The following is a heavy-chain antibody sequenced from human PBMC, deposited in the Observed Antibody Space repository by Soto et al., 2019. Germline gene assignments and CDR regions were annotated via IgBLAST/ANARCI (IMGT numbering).Heavy chain of an antibody. Sequence: QVQLVESGGGVVQPGRSLRLSCAASGFTFSSYGMHRVRQAPGKGLGWVAVIWYDGSNKYYADSVKGRFTISRDNSKNTLYLQMNSLRAEDTAVYYCARDRYSSAWYDLDYWGQGTLVTVSS. CDR1: GFTFSSYG. D-gene: IGHD6-19*01. J-gene: IGHJ4*02. CDR3: ARDRYSSAWYDLDY. V-gene: IGHV3-33*01. CDR2: IWYDGSNK.